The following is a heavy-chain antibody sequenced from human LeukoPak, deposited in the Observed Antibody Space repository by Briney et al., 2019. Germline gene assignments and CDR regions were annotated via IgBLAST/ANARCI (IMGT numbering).Heavy chain of an antibody. J-gene: IGHJ3*01. D-gene: IGHD1-1*01. CDR3: VRYGRRANDQPFDV. CDR2: IDEDGSET. V-gene: IGHV3-7*01. CDR1: GFTFSNYW. Sequence: GGSLRLSCEVSGFTFSNYWMMWVRQAPGKGLEWVASIDEDGSETNYVDSVTGRFTVSRDHAKNSLFLQMNSLRAEDTAVYYCVRYGRRANDQPFDVWGQGTMVIVSS.